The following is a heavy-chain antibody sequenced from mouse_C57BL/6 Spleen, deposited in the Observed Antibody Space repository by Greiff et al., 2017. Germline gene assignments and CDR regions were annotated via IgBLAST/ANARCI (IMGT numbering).Heavy chain of an antibody. J-gene: IGHJ3*01. Sequence: VQLKQSGPELVKPGASVKISCKASGYSFTDYNMNWVKQSPGKSLEWIGVINPNYGTTSYNQKFKGKATLTVDQSSSTAYMQLNSLTSEDSAVYYCARKDYGSSYGFAYWGQGTLVTVSA. D-gene: IGHD1-1*01. V-gene: IGHV1-39*01. CDR3: ARKDYGSSYGFAY. CDR2: INPNYGTT. CDR1: GYSFTDYN.